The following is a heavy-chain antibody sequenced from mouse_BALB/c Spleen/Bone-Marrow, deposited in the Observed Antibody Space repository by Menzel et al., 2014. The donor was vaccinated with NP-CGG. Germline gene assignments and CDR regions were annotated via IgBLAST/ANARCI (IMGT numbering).Heavy chain of an antibody. CDR1: GYTFTDYS. Sequence: QVQLQQSGAELVRPGVSVKISCKGSGYTFTDYSIHWIKQSHAKSLEWIGAISTYYGDATNNQKFKGKATLTVDKSSSTAYMEFARLASEDSVIYYCARGVTTGAMDYWGQGTSVTVSS. D-gene: IGHD1-1*01. CDR2: ISTYYGDA. V-gene: IGHV1-67*01. J-gene: IGHJ4*01. CDR3: ARGVTTGAMDY.